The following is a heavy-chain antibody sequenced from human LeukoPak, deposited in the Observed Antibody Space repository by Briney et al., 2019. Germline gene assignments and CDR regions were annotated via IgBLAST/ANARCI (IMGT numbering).Heavy chain of an antibody. CDR2: IDTSSSVV. J-gene: IGHJ3*01. V-gene: IGHV3-48*02. D-gene: IGHD7-27*01. Sequence: GGSLRLSCAASAFTFSDFSMSWVRQAPGKGLEWISYIDTSSSVVYYANSVMGRFTVTRDNAKNSLYLQMNGLRDEDAAVYYCAKEDDSWGPNNLDLWGQGTMVTVSS. CDR1: AFTFSDFS. CDR3: AKEDDSWGPNNLDL.